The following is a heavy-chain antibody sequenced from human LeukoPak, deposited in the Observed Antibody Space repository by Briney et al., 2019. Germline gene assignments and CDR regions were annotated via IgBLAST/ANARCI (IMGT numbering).Heavy chain of an antibody. CDR1: GFTFSSYG. Sequence: PGGSLRLSCAASGFTFSSYGMHWVCQAPGKGLEWVAVISYDGSNKYYADSVEGRFTISRDNSKNTLYLQMNSLRAEDTAVYYCARAKSWVYYYDSSGYYSSKYYFDYWGQGTLVTVSS. CDR2: ISYDGSNK. J-gene: IGHJ4*02. D-gene: IGHD3-22*01. CDR3: ARAKSWVYYYDSSGYYSSKYYFDY. V-gene: IGHV3-30*03.